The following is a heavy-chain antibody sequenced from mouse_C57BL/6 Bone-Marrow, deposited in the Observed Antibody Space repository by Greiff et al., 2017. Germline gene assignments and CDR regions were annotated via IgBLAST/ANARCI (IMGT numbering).Heavy chain of an antibody. J-gene: IGHJ2*01. CDR1: GFNIKDDY. D-gene: IGHD1-1*01. CDR3: TTVVRY. CDR2: IDPENGDT. Sequence: VQLKESGAELVRPGASVKLSCTASGFNIKDDYMHWVKQRPEQGLEWIGWIDPENGDTEYASKFQGKATIPADTSSNTAYLQLSSLTSEDTAVYYCTTVVRYWGQGTTLTVSS. V-gene: IGHV14-4*01.